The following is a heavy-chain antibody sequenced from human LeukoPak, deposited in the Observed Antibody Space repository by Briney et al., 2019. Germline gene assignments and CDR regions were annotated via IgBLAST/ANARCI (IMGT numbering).Heavy chain of an antibody. D-gene: IGHD3-22*01. V-gene: IGHV3-33*01. Sequence: GGSLRLSCAASGFTFSSYGMHWVRQAPGKGLEWVAVIWYDGSNKYYADSVRGRFTISRDNSKNTLYLQMNSLRAEDTAVYYCARDSSGYFTTRDAFDIWGQGTMVTVSS. CDR2: IWYDGSNK. CDR3: ARDSSGYFTTRDAFDI. J-gene: IGHJ3*02. CDR1: GFTFSSYG.